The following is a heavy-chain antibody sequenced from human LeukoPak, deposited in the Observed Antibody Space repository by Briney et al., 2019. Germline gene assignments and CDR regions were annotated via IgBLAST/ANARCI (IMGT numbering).Heavy chain of an antibody. V-gene: IGHV4-34*01. CDR2: INHSGST. CDR1: GGSFSGYY. D-gene: IGHD1-26*01. Sequence: PSETLSLTCAVYGGSFSGYYWSWIRQPPGKGLEWIGEINHSGSTNYNPSLKSRVTISVDTSKNQFSLKLSSVTAADTAVYYCARSPVGADYYFDYWGQGTLVTVSS. J-gene: IGHJ4*02. CDR3: ARSPVGADYYFDY.